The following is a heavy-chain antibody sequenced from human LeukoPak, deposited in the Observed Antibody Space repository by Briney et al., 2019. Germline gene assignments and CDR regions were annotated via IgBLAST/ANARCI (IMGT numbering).Heavy chain of an antibody. J-gene: IGHJ4*02. CDR1: GGSISSYY. CDR3: ARGFLGDYFGSGSYYVFDY. D-gene: IGHD3-10*01. Sequence: PSETLSLTRTVSGGSISSYYWSWIWQPAGKGLEWIGRIYASGSTSYNPSLKSRVTMSEDTSKNQFSLKLSSVTAADTAVYYCARGFLGDYFGSGSYYVFDYWGQGTLVTVSS. CDR2: IYASGST. V-gene: IGHV4-4*07.